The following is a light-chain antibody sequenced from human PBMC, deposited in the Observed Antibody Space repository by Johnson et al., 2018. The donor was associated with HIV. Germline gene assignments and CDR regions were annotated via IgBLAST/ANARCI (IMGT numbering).Light chain of an antibody. Sequence: QPVLTQPPSVSAAPGQKVTISCSGNTSNFGNNYVSWYLQLPGTAPKLLIYEYNKRPSGLPDRFSGSKSGPSATLGITRLQPGDKAAYYCETWYTSLNVFGTGTKGTVL. CDR2: EYN. V-gene: IGLV1-51*02. J-gene: IGLJ1*01. CDR3: ETWYTSLNV. CDR1: TSNFGNNY.